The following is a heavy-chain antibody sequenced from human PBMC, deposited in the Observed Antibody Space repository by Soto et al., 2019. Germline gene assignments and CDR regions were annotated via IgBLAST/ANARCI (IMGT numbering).Heavy chain of an antibody. J-gene: IGHJ3*02. CDR3: AREGIRITIFGVATDAFDI. CDR2: INPSGGST. D-gene: IGHD3-3*01. Sequence: GASVKVSCKASGYTFTSYYRHWVRQAPGQGLEWMGIINPSGGSTSYAQKFQGRVTMTRDTSTSTVYMELSSLRSEDTAVYYCAREGIRITIFGVATDAFDIWGQGTMVTVSS. V-gene: IGHV1-46*03. CDR1: GYTFTSYY.